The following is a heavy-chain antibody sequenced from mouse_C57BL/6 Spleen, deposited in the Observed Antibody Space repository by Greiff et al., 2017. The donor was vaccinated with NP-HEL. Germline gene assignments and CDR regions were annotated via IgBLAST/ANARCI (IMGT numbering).Heavy chain of an antibody. V-gene: IGHV1-72*01. Sequence: QVQLQQPGAELVKPGASVKLSCKASGYTFTSYWMHWVKQRPGRGLEWIGRIDPNSGGTKYNEKFKSKATMTVDKPSSTAYMQLSSLTSEDSAVYYYAREVLGQLRLDAMDYWGQGTSVTVSS. J-gene: IGHJ4*01. CDR1: GYTFTSYW. CDR2: IDPNSGGT. CDR3: AREVLGQLRLDAMDY. D-gene: IGHD3-2*02.